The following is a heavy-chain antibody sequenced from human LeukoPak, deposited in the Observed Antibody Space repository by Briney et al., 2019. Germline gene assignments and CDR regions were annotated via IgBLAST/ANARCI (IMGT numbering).Heavy chain of an antibody. CDR3: AKGSYYGSGSYYKVDNPIY. D-gene: IGHD3-10*01. Sequence: PGGSLRLSCAASGFTFSSYGMSWVRQAPGKGLEWVSAISGSGGSTYYADSVKGRFTISRDNSKKTLYLQMNSLRAEDTAVYYCAKGSYYGSGSYYKVDNPIYWGQGTLVTVSS. CDR2: ISGSGGST. J-gene: IGHJ4*02. CDR1: GFTFSSYG. V-gene: IGHV3-23*01.